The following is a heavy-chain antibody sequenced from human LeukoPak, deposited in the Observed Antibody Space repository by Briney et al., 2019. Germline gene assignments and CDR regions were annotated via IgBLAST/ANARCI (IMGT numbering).Heavy chain of an antibody. V-gene: IGHV1-69*05. D-gene: IGHD3-22*01. CDR3: ARVAGVWDSSGYYFDY. CDR1: GGTFSSYA. Sequence: ASVKVSCKASGGTFSSYAISWVRQAPGQGLEWMGGIIPIFGTANYAQKFQGRVTITTDESTSTAYMELSSLRSEDTAVYYCARVAGVWDSSGYYFDYWGQGTLVTVSS. CDR2: IIPIFGTA. J-gene: IGHJ4*02.